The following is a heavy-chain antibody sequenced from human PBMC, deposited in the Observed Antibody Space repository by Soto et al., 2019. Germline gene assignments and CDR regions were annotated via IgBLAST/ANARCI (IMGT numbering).Heavy chain of an antibody. D-gene: IGHD3-16*01. CDR1: GFTFSSDW. J-gene: IGHJ4*02. CDR3: ARGGH. CDR2: INQDGSEK. Sequence: EVRLVESGGGSVQPGGSLRLSCAASGFTFSSDWMSWVRQAPGKGLEWVANINQDGSEKYYVDSVKGRFTISRDNAKKSLDLQLNSLRVVDTAVYYCARGGHWGQGTLVTVSS. V-gene: IGHV3-7*01.